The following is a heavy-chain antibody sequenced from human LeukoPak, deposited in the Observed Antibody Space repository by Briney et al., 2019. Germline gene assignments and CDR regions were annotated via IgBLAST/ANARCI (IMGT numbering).Heavy chain of an antibody. CDR3: AKDQESYYYGSGSSPPFDY. D-gene: IGHD3-10*01. Sequence: PGGSLTLSCAASGFTFTNYAMSWVCQAPGKGLEWVSAISGSGGVNTYYAESVKGRFTISRDNYKNTLYLQMNSLRAEDTAVYYCAKDQESYYYGSGSSPPFDYWGQGTLVTVSS. V-gene: IGHV3-23*01. CDR1: GFTFTNYA. CDR2: ISGSGGVNT. J-gene: IGHJ4*02.